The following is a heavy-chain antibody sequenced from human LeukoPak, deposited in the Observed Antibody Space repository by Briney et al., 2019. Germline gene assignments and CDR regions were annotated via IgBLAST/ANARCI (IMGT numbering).Heavy chain of an antibody. J-gene: IGHJ4*02. V-gene: IGHV1-2*02. CDR2: INFNSGGT. Sequence: ASVKVSCRASGYIFTAYYIHWVRQAPGQGLEWMGWINFNSGGTNYAQKFQGRVTMTRDTSISTAYMELSSLRSDDTAVYYYARAYGDYENRFDFWGQGTLVTVSS. CDR3: ARAYGDYENRFDF. CDR1: GYIFTAYY. D-gene: IGHD4-17*01.